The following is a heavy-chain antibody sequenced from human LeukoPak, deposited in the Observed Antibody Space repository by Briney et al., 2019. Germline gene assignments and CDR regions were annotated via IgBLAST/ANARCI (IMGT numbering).Heavy chain of an antibody. CDR2: IRYDGSNK. D-gene: IGHD3-10*01. CDR3: AKTGSRAQGGLDY. CDR1: GFTFSSYG. Sequence: GGSLRLSCAASGFTFSSYGMHWVRQAPGKGLEWVAFIRYDGSNKYYADSVKGRFTISRDNSKNTLYLQLKSQIAEHMAVYYCAKTGSRAQGGLDYWGQGTLVTVSS. J-gene: IGHJ4*02. V-gene: IGHV3-30*02.